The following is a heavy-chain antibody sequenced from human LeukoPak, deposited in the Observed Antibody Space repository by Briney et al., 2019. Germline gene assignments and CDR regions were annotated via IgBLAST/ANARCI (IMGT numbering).Heavy chain of an antibody. CDR3: ARGATVVTPIDY. V-gene: IGHV3-48*01. CDR1: GFTFSSYS. CDR2: ISSCSSTI. D-gene: IGHD4-23*01. J-gene: IGHJ4*02. Sequence: GGSLRLSCAASGFTFSSYSMNWVRQAPGKGLEWVSYISSCSSTIYYADSVKGRFTISRDNAKNSLYLQMNSLRAEDTAVYYCARGATVVTPIDYWGQGTLVTVSS.